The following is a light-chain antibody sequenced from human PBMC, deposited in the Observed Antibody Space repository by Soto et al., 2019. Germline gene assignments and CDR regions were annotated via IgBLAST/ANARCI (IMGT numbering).Light chain of an antibody. CDR3: QQYSNWPYT. CDR2: GAS. V-gene: IGKV3-15*01. J-gene: IGKJ2*01. CDR1: QSVSSK. Sequence: EILMTQSPATLSLSPGERATLSCRASQSVSSKLAWYQQKPGQAPRLLIYGASIRATDVPARFSGSGSGTEFTLTISRLQSEDFAVFYCQQYSNWPYTFGQATRWIS.